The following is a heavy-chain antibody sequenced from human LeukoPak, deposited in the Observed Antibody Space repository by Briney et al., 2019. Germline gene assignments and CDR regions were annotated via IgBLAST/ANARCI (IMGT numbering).Heavy chain of an antibody. Sequence: GGSLRLSCAASGFTFSSYNMNWVRQAPGKGLEWVSSMSSRSSYIDYADSVKGRFTVSRDNAKNSLYLQMNSLRAEDTAVYYCARVRTGRRNDGSFDIWGQGTMVTVSS. D-gene: IGHD1-14*01. CDR1: GFTFSSYN. J-gene: IGHJ3*02. CDR3: ARVRTGRRNDGSFDI. CDR2: MSSRSSYI. V-gene: IGHV3-21*01.